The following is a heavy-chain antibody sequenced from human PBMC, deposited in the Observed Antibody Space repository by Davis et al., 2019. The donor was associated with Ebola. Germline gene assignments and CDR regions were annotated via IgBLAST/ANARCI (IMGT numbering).Heavy chain of an antibody. Sequence: GESLKISCAASGFTVSSNYMSWVRQAPGKGLEWVSVIYSGGSTYYADSVKGRFTISRDNSKNTLYLQMNSLRAEDTAVYYCATHGAAGDSYYYYGMDVWGQGTTVTVSS. V-gene: IGHV3-53*01. D-gene: IGHD6-13*01. CDR3: ATHGAAGDSYYYYGMDV. CDR2: IYSGGST. CDR1: GFTVSSNY. J-gene: IGHJ6*02.